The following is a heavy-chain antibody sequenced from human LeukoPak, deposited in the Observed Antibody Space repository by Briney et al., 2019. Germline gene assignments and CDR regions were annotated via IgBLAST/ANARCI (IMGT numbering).Heavy chain of an antibody. D-gene: IGHD2-2*01. J-gene: IGHJ2*01. CDR2: IYHSGST. CDR3: ARRMSSYWYFDL. CDR1: GGSISSSNW. Sequence: SGTLSLTCAVSGGSISSSNWWSWVRQPPGKGLEWIGQIYHSGSTNYNPSLKSRVTISVDKSKNQFSLKLRSVTAADTAVYYCARRMSSYWYFDLWGRGTLVTVSS. V-gene: IGHV4-4*02.